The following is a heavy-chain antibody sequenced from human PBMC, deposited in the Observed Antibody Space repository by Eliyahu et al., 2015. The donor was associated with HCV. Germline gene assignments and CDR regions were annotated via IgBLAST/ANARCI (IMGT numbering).Heavy chain of an antibody. CDR2: ISSLSSTT. J-gene: IGHJ6*03. V-gene: IGHV3-48*01. CDR3: ARDHSDTGYSYMDV. CDR1: GFAFDSHG. Sequence: DVQLVESGGGLVQPGGSLRLSCGASGFAFDSHGMNWVRQPPGKGLEWVSYISSLSSTTYYADSVKGRFTISRDNAKNALFVQMNSLRAEDTAVYYCARDHSDTGYSYMDVWGKGTTVIVSS. D-gene: IGHD1-14*01.